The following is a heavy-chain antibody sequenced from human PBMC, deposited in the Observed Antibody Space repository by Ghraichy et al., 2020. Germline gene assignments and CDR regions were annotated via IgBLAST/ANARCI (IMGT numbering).Heavy chain of an antibody. CDR1: GYTFTDYS. D-gene: IGHD3-3*01. J-gene: IGHJ4*02. CDR2: IDPSDRSS. V-gene: IGHV1-46*01. CDR3: ARKVLPPVRDGAIYDFLDY. Sequence: ASVKVSCKASGYTFTDYSIHWIRQAPGQGLEWMASIDPSDRSSSSAQRFRDRVTVTRDTSTSTVSLELGSLRSEDTALFYCARKVLPPVRDGAIYDFLDYWGQGTLVTVSS.